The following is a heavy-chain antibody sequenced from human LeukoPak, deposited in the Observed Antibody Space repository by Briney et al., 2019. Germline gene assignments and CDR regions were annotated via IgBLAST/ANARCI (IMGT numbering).Heavy chain of an antibody. Sequence: SQTLSLTCAISGDSVSSNSAAWNWXRQSPXXGLEXXGRTYYRSKWYNDYAVSVKSRIIINPDTSKNQFSLQLNSVTPEDTAVYYCARDPGYFYGFDIWGQGTVVTVSS. V-gene: IGHV6-1*01. CDR3: ARDPGYFYGFDI. CDR1: GDSVSSNSAA. D-gene: IGHD6-13*01. CDR2: TYYRSKWYN. J-gene: IGHJ3*02.